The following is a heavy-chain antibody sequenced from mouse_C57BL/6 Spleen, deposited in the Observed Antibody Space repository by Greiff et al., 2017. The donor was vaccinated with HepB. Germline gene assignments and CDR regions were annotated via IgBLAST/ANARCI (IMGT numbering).Heavy chain of an antibody. CDR3: ARAGTDSSGLDY. CDR1: GYAFSSSW. J-gene: IGHJ2*01. V-gene: IGHV1-82*01. CDR2: IYPGDGDT. D-gene: IGHD3-2*02. Sequence: VQLQQSGPELVKPGASVKISCKASGYAFSSSWMNWVKQRPGKGLEWIGRIYPGDGDTNYNGKFKGKATLPAEKSPSTAYMQLSSLTSEDSAVYVWARAGTDSSGLDYWGQGTTLTVSS.